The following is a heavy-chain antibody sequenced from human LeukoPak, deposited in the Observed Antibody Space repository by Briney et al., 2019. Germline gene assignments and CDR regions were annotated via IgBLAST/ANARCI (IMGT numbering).Heavy chain of an antibody. CDR3: AKRGYYDTRGYYGVADY. Sequence: GGSLRLSCAASGFTFSNYAMNWVRQAPGKGLEWVSTISGSGASTFHADSVKGRFTTSRDNSKNTLYLQMNSLRAEDTAVYYCAKRGYYDTRGYYGVADYWGQGTLVTVSS. J-gene: IGHJ4*02. CDR2: ISGSGAST. V-gene: IGHV3-23*01. D-gene: IGHD3-22*01. CDR1: GFTFSNYA.